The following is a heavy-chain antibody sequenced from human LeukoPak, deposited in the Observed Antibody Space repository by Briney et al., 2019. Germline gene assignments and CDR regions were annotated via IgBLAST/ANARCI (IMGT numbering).Heavy chain of an antibody. J-gene: IGHJ6*03. V-gene: IGHV4-59*08. D-gene: IGHD3-10*01. CDR3: ARRGRSPGFAGKFTHYYYMDV. Sequence: PSETLSLTCTVSGGSISSYYWSWIRQPPGKELEWIGYLYDSGSTKYNPSLKSRVTISLDTSKSQFSLKVTSVTAADTAVYFCARRGRSPGFAGKFTHYYYMDVWGEGTAVTVSS. CDR2: LYDSGST. CDR1: GGSISSYY.